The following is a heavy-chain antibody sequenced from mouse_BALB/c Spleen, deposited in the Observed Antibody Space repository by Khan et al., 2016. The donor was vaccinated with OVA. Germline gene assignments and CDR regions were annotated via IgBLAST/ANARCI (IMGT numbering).Heavy chain of an antibody. V-gene: IGHV2-6-7*01. J-gene: IGHJ4*01. CDR1: GFSLTGYG. CDR2: IWGDGIT. CDR3: ARGPYFGNYFAMDY. D-gene: IGHD2-10*01. Sequence: QMQLEESGPGLVAPSQSLSITCTVSGFSLTGYGVNWVRQPPGKGLEWLGVIWGDGITDYNSALKSRLSTSKDNSKSQVFLKMNSLQTDDTARYYCARGPYFGNYFAMDYWGQGTSVTVSS.